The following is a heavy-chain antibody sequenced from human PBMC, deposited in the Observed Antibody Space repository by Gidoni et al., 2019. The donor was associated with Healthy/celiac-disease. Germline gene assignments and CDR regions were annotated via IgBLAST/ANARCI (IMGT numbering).Heavy chain of an antibody. CDR1: GGTFSSYA. CDR2: LIPIFGTA. Sequence: QVQLVQSGAEVKQPGSSVKVSCKATGGTFSSYAISWVRQAPGQGLEWMGGLIPIFGTANYAQKFQGRVTITADESTSTDYMELSSLRSEDTAVYYCARVFTTIFGVVGSRFDPWGQGTLVTVSS. CDR3: ARVFTTIFGVVGSRFDP. D-gene: IGHD3-3*01. V-gene: IGHV1-69*01. J-gene: IGHJ5*02.